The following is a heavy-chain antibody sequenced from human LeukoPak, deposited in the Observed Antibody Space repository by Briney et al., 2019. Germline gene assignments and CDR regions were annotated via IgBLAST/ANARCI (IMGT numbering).Heavy chain of an antibody. V-gene: IGHV3-48*03. CDR1: GFTFSSYE. CDR2: ISSSGSTI. J-gene: IGHJ4*02. D-gene: IGHD6-25*01. CDR3: ARDLAGYYFDY. Sequence: GGSLRLSCAASGFTFSSYEMNWVRQAPGKGLEWVSYISSSGSTIYYADSVKGRFTISRDNSKNTLYLQMNSLRAEDTAVYYCARDLAGYYFDYWGQGTLVTVSS.